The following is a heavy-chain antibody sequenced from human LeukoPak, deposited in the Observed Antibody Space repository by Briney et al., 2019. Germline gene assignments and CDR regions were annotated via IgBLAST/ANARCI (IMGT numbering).Heavy chain of an antibody. V-gene: IGHV3-21*01. D-gene: IGHD2-21*02. Sequence: GGSLRLSCAASGFTFSSYSMNWVRQAPGKGLEWVSSISSSSSYIYYADSVKGRFTISRDNAKNSLYLQMNSLRAEDTAVYYCARDLLHCGGDCYPDYWGQGTLVTVSS. CDR1: GFTFSSYS. CDR3: ARDLLHCGGDCYPDY. CDR2: ISSSSSYI. J-gene: IGHJ4*02.